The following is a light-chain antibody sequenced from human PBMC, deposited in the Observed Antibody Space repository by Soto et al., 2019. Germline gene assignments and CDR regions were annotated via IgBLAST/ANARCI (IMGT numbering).Light chain of an antibody. CDR1: SGHSSYT. J-gene: IGLJ2*01. Sequence: QSVLTQSPSASASLGASVKLTCTLSSGHSSYTIAWHQQQPEKGPRYVMKLNSDGSHNKGDGIPDRFSGSSSGAERYLTISSLQSEDEADYYCQTWDTGIQVFGGGTKLTVL. CDR2: LNSDGSH. V-gene: IGLV4-69*01. CDR3: QTWDTGIQV.